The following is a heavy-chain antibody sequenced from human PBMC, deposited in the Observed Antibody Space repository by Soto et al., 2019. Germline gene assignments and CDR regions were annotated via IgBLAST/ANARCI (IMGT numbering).Heavy chain of an antibody. CDR3: ARGNRGVIGDYYYYGMDV. D-gene: IGHD3-10*01. J-gene: IGHJ6*02. CDR2: INHSGST. CDR1: GGSVSGYD. Sequence: PSETLSLSCAVCGGSVSGYDGGGIRKPPGKGLEWTGEINHSGSTNYNPSPKSRVTISVDTSKNQFSLKLSSVTAADTAVYYCARGNRGVIGDYYYYGMDVWGQGTTVTVSS. V-gene: IGHV4-34*01.